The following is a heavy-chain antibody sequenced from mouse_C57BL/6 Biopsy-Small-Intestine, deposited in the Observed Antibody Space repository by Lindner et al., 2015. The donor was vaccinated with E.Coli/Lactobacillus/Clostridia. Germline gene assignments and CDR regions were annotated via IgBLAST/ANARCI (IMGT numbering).Heavy chain of an antibody. Sequence: VQLQESGPELVKPGASVKLSCKASGYTFTNYDIHWVKQRPGQGLEWIGWIYPRDGSTKYNENFKVKATLTVDTSSSTAYMELHSLTSEDSAVYFCARDGSSYLTYWYFDVWGTGTTVTVSS. J-gene: IGHJ1*03. V-gene: IGHV1-85*01. CDR2: IYPRDGST. CDR3: ARDGSSYLTYWYFDV. CDR1: GYTFTNYD. D-gene: IGHD1-1*01.